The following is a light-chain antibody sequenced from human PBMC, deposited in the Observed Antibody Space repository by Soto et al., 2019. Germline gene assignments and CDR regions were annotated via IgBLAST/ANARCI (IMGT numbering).Light chain of an antibody. Sequence: EIVLTQSPGTLSLSPGERATLSCRASQSVSSSYLAWYQQKPGQAPRLLIYGASSRATGIPDRFSGSGSGTDFPLTISRLEPEDFAVYYCQQYGSPPSTFGQGTRLEI. CDR2: GAS. V-gene: IGKV3-20*01. CDR1: QSVSSSY. J-gene: IGKJ5*01. CDR3: QQYGSPPST.